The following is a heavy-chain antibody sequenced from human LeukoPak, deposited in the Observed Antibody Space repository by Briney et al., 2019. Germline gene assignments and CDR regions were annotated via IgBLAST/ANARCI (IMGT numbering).Heavy chain of an antibody. D-gene: IGHD1-26*01. J-gene: IGHJ4*02. CDR2: IKQDGSEK. V-gene: IGHV3-7*01. CDR1: GFTFSTYW. Sequence: PGGSLRLSCAASGFTFSTYWMSWVRQAPGKGLEWVANIKQDGSEKYYVDSVKGRFTISRDNAKNSLYLQMNSLRAEDTAVYYCAREPSGTPGYYFDYWGQGTLVTVSS. CDR3: AREPSGTPGYYFDY.